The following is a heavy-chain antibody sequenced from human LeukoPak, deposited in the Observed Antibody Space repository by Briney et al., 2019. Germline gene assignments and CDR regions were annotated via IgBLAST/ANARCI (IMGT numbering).Heavy chain of an antibody. V-gene: IGHV4-31*03. J-gene: IGHJ6*02. CDR2: IYYSGST. CDR3: ARTTMVRGVKAHPGDYGMDV. D-gene: IGHD3-10*01. Sequence: MTSETLSLTCTVSGGSISSGGYTWNWIRQHPGKGLEWMVYIYYSGSTYYNPSLKSRVSISVDTSKNQFSLRLSSVTAADTAVYYCARTTMVRGVKAHPGDYGMDVWGQGTTVTVSS. CDR1: GGSISSGGYT.